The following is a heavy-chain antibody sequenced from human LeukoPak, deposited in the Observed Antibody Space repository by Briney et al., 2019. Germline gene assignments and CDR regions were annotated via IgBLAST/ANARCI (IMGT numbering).Heavy chain of an antibody. J-gene: IGHJ6*03. CDR1: GFTFSSYW. CDR3: ARLRWRDYYYYMDV. D-gene: IGHD3-3*01. Sequence: GGSLRLSCAASGFTFSSYWMSWVRQAPGKGLEWVANIKQDGSEKYYVDSVKGRFTISRDNAKNSLYLQMNGLRAEDTAVYYCARLRWRDYYYYMDVWGKGTTVTVSS. CDR2: IKQDGSEK. V-gene: IGHV3-7*01.